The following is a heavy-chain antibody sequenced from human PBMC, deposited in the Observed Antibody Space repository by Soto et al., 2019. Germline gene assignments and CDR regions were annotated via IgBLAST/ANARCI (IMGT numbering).Heavy chain of an antibody. Sequence: SCPTLVNPTQTLTLTCTFSGFSLSTSGVGVGWIRQPPGKALEWLALIYWNDDKRYSPSLKSRLTITKDTSKNQVVLTMTNMDPVDTATYYCAHRPAQLWTTIYFDYWGQGTMVTVYS. CDR1: GFSLSTSGVG. D-gene: IGHD5-18*01. V-gene: IGHV2-5*01. CDR3: AHRPAQLWTTIYFDY. CDR2: IYWNDDK. J-gene: IGHJ4*02.